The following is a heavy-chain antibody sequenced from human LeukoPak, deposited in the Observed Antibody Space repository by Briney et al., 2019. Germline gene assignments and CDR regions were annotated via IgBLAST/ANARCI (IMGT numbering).Heavy chain of an antibody. CDR1: GGTFSSYA. J-gene: IGHJ6*03. D-gene: IGHD6-13*01. Sequence: SVKVSCKASGGTFSSYAISWVRQAPGQGLEWMGGIIPIFGTANYAQKFQGRVTITADKSTSTAYMELSSLRPEDTAVYYCASRAYSSIPYYYYYMDVWGKGTTVTVSS. CDR2: IIPIFGTA. V-gene: IGHV1-69*06. CDR3: ASRAYSSIPYYYYYMDV.